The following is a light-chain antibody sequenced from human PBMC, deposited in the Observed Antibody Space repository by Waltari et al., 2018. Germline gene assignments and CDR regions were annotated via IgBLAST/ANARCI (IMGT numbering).Light chain of an antibody. Sequence: QSVLTQPPSASGTPGQRVTIPCSVSSPNIGTTAVNWYQQVPGKAPNLLLNSNKQRPSGVPDRFAGSKSGTSASLAISGLQSEDEADYYCAIWDDSLNGVFGGGTTLTVL. CDR1: SPNIGTTA. CDR3: AIWDDSLNGV. V-gene: IGLV1-44*01. CDR2: SNK. J-gene: IGLJ3*02.